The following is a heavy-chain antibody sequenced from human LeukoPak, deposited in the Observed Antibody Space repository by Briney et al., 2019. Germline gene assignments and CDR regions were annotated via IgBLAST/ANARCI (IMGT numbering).Heavy chain of an antibody. V-gene: IGHV1-46*03. J-gene: IGHJ4*02. CDR1: GYTFTSNY. CDR2: IYPRDGST. Sequence: SVKVSCKASGYTFTSNYIHWVRQAPGQGLEWMGMIYPRDGSTSYAQKFQGRVTVTRDTSTSTVHMELTGLRSEDTAVYYCSRDQEGFDYWRQGTLVTVSS. CDR3: SRDQEGFDY.